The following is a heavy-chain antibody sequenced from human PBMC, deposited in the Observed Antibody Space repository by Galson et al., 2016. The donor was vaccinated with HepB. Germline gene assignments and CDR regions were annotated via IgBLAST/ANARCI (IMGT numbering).Heavy chain of an antibody. V-gene: IGHV3-7*03. CDR2: IKQDGSEK. CDR1: GFTFSSYW. J-gene: IGHJ6*02. Sequence: SLRLSCAASGFTFSSYWMSWVRQAPGKGLEWVANIKQDGSEKYYVDSVKGRFTISRDNAKNSLYLRMNSLRAEDTAVYYCARDGPGGYRYGFYYYYGMDVWGQGTTVTVSS. CDR3: ARDGPGGYRYGFYYYYGMDV. D-gene: IGHD5-18*01.